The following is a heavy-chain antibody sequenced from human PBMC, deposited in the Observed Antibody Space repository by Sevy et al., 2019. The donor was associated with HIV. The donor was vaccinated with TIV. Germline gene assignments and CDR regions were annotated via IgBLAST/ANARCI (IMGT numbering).Heavy chain of an antibody. CDR3: ARGDYGGKFDY. CDR2: IYYSGST. CDR1: GGSISSYY. Sequence: SETLSLTCTASGGSISSYYWSWIRQPPGKGLEWIGYIYYSGSTNYNPSLKSRVTISVDTSKNQFSLKLSSVTAADTAVYYCARGDYGGKFDYWGQGTLVTVSS. D-gene: IGHD4-17*01. V-gene: IGHV4-59*01. J-gene: IGHJ4*02.